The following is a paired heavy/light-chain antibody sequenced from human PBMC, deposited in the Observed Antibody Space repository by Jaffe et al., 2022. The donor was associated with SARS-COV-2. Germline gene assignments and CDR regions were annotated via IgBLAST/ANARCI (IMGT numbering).Heavy chain of an antibody. D-gene: IGHD3-22*01. CDR2: IRSKAYGGTA. J-gene: IGHJ4*02. CDR3: TRVRLTYYDDSGGFYFDY. Sequence: EVQLVESGGGLVQPGRSLRLSCTASGFTFGDYAMSWFRQAPGKGLEWVGFIRSKAYGGTAEYAASVKGTFTISRDDSKSIAYLQMDSLKAEDTAVYYCTRVRLTYYDDSGGFYFDYWGQGTLVTVSS. CDR1: GFTFGDYA. V-gene: IGHV3-49*03.
Light chain of an antibody. CDR3: GTWDSSLSAYV. CDR2: ENN. J-gene: IGLJ1*01. V-gene: IGLV1-51*02. CDR1: SSNIGNSY. Sequence: QSVLTQPPSVSAAPGQKVTISCSGSSSNIGNSYVSWYQQLPGTAPKLLIYENNKRPSEIPDRFSGSKSGTSATLGITGLQTGDEADYYCGTWDSSLSAYVLGTGTKVTVL.